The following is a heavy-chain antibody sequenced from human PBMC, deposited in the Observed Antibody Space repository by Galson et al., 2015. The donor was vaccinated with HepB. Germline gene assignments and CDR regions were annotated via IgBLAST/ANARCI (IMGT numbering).Heavy chain of an antibody. D-gene: IGHD2-15*01. Sequence: LSLTCTVSGGSISSGGYYWSWIRQHPGKGLEWIGCIYYSGSTYYNPSLKSRVTISVDTSKNQFSLKLSSVTAADTAVYYCARARRYCSGGSCWYYYMDVWGKGTTVTVSS. CDR3: ARARRYCSGGSCWYYYMDV. V-gene: IGHV4-31*03. J-gene: IGHJ6*03. CDR1: GGSISSGGYY. CDR2: IYYSGST.